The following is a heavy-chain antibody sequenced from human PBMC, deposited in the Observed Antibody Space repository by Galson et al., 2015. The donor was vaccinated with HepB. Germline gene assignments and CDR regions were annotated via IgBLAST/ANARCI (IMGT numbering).Heavy chain of an antibody. V-gene: IGHV3-21*01. J-gene: IGHJ5*02. CDR3: ARAHYDSSGYYPNWFDP. Sequence: SLRLSCAASGFTFSSYSMNWVRQAPGKGLEWVSSISSSSSYIYYADSVKGRFTISRDNAKNSLYLQMNSLRAEDTAVYYCARAHYDSSGYYPNWFDPWGQGTLVTVSS. D-gene: IGHD3-22*01. CDR2: ISSSSSYI. CDR1: GFTFSSYS.